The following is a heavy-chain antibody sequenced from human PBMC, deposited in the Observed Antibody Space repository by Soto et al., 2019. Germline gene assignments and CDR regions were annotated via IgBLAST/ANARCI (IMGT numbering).Heavy chain of an antibody. CDR3: ARTFWSGLRLDYYYMDV. CDR1: GGSISSYY. D-gene: IGHD3-3*01. Sequence: SETLSLTCTVSGGSISSYYWSWIRQPPGKGLEWIGYISYSGSTNYNPSLKSRVTISVDTSKNQFSLKLSSVTAADTAVYHCARTFWSGLRLDYYYMDVWGKGTTVTVSS. V-gene: IGHV4-59*08. CDR2: ISYSGST. J-gene: IGHJ6*03.